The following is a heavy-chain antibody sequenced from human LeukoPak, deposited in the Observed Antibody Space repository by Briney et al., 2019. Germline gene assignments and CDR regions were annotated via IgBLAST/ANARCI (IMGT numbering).Heavy chain of an antibody. V-gene: IGHV3-66*01. J-gene: IGHJ4*02. CDR3: ATIVSDSSGWYHFDH. CDR2: INSGGTT. Sequence: PGGSLRLSCAASGFTVSSKYMAWVRQASGKGLEWVSFINSGGTTNYADSVKGRFTISRDYSKNTLNLQMNSLRAEDTAVYYCATIVSDSSGWYHFDHWGQGALVTVSS. CDR1: GFTVSSKY. D-gene: IGHD6-19*01.